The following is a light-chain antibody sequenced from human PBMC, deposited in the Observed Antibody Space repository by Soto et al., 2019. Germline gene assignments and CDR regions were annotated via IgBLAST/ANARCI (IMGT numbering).Light chain of an antibody. CDR2: GNS. CDR1: SSNIGAGYD. V-gene: IGLV1-40*01. J-gene: IGLJ1*01. Sequence: QTVVTQPPSVSGAPGQRVTISCTGSSSNIGAGYDVHWYQQLPGTAPKLLIYGNSNRPAGVPDRFSGSKSGTSASLAITGLQAEHEADYYCQSYDRSLSGYVFGTGTKLTVL. CDR3: QSYDRSLSGYV.